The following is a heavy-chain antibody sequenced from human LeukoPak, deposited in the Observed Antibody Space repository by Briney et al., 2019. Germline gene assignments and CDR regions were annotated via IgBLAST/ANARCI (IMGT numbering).Heavy chain of an antibody. D-gene: IGHD2-15*01. V-gene: IGHV3-13*01. Sequence: GESLRLSCAASGFTFTTYDMHWVRQATGKGLEWVSAIGTTGDTYYPGSVKGRFTISRENAKNSLYLQMNSLRAGDTAVYYCARDRGGGHMDVWGKGTTVTISS. CDR2: IGTTGDT. J-gene: IGHJ6*03. CDR1: GFTFTTYD. CDR3: ARDRGGGHMDV.